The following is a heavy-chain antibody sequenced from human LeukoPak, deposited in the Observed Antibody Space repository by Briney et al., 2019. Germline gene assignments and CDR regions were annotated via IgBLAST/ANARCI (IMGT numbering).Heavy chain of an antibody. J-gene: IGHJ3*02. Sequence: AGSLRLSCAASGFTFISYSMHWVRQAPGKGLEWVALISYHGTQKYYADSVKGRFTISRDNSKNTLYLQMNSLRTEDTAVYFCAREGSDSSGYSDAFDIWGQGTMVTVSS. CDR2: ISYHGTQK. CDR1: GFTFISYS. CDR3: AREGSDSSGYSDAFDI. V-gene: IGHV3-30-3*01. D-gene: IGHD3-22*01.